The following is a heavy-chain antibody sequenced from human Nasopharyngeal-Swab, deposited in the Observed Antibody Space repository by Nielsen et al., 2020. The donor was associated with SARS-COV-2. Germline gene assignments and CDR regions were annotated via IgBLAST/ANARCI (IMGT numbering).Heavy chain of an antibody. CDR3: ARGEGSTYCSGGSCYSGH. J-gene: IGHJ4*02. CDR2: ISSSRNYI. CDR1: EFTFSSYN. Sequence: GESLKISCAASEFTFSSYNMNWVRQAPGKGLEWVSSISSSRNYIYYADSVKGRFTISRDNAKNSLYLQMNSLRAEDTAVYYCARGEGSTYCSGGSCYSGHWGQGTLVTVSS. D-gene: IGHD2-15*01. V-gene: IGHV3-21*01.